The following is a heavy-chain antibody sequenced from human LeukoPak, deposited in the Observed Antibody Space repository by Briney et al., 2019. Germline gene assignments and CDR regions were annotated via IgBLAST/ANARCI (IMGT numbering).Heavy chain of an antibody. Sequence: ASVKVSCKASGYTFNGFYLHWVRPAPGQGLEWMGWINPNSGGTNYAQKFQGSVTMTRDTSISTAYMELSRLRSDDTAVYYCARWMATVTTPDYWSQGTLVTVSS. V-gene: IGHV1-2*02. CDR3: ARWMATVTTPDY. D-gene: IGHD4-11*01. CDR2: INPNSGGT. J-gene: IGHJ4*02. CDR1: GYTFNGFY.